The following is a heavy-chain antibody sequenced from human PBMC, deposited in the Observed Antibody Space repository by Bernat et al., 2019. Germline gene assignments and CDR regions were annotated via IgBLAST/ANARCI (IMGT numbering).Heavy chain of an antibody. J-gene: IGHJ4*02. V-gene: IGHV3-73*02. Sequence: EVQLVESVGGLVQPGGSLKLSCAASGFTFSGSAMHWVRQASGTGLEWVGRIRSKANSYATAYAASVKGRFTISRDDSKNTAYLQMNSLKTEDTAVYYCTSSTPDLDYWGLGTLVTVSS. CDR1: GFTFSGSA. D-gene: IGHD5/OR15-5a*01. CDR3: TSSTPDLDY. CDR2: IRSKANSYAT.